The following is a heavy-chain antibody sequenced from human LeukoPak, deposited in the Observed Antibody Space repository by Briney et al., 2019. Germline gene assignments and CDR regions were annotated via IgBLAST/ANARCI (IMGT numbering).Heavy chain of an antibody. CDR2: ISAYNGNT. CDR3: ARVRYYYDSSGYYPSDY. Sequence: GASVKVSCKASGYTFTSYGISWVRQAPGQGPEWMGWISAYNGNTNYAQKLQGRVTMTTDTSTSTAYMELRSLRSDDTAVYYCARVRYYYDSSGYYPSDYWGQGTLVTVSS. D-gene: IGHD3-22*01. V-gene: IGHV1-18*01. CDR1: GYTFTSYG. J-gene: IGHJ4*02.